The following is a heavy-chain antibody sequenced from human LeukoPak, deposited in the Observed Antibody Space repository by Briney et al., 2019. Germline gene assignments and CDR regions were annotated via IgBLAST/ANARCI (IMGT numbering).Heavy chain of an antibody. CDR2: IHYSGTT. D-gene: IGHD7-27*01. CDR3: ARADWGYWYLDL. CDR1: GGSLSNIY. Sequence: SETLSLTCTVSGGSLSNIYWTWIRQPPGKGLEWIGYIHYSGTTNYSPSLKSRVTMPLDTSKKYFSLNLRSVTAADTAVYYCARADWGYWYLDLWGRGTLVTVSS. J-gene: IGHJ2*01. V-gene: IGHV4-59*01.